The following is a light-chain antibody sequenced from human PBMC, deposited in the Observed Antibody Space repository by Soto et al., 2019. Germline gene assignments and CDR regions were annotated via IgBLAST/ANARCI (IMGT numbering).Light chain of an antibody. J-gene: IGKJ5*01. V-gene: IGKV1-39*01. Sequence: DIQMIQSPSSLSASVGDRVTITCRASQSISRNLNWYQHKPGKAPKLLIYAASSLQNGVPSRFSGGGSGTEFTLSISSLQPADFGTYYCQQSYTTASITFGQGTRLEIK. CDR1: QSISRN. CDR2: AAS. CDR3: QQSYTTASIT.